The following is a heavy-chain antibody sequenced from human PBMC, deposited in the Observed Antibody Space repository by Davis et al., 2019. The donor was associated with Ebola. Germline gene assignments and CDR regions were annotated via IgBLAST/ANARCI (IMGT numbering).Heavy chain of an antibody. CDR2: IYHSGST. V-gene: IGHV4-38-2*02. CDR3: ARGPDWFDP. Sequence: MPSETLSLTCTVSGYSISSGYYWGWIRQPPGKGLEWIGSIYHSGSTNYNPSLKSRVTISVDTSKNQLKVSSVTAADTAVYYCARGPDWFDPWGQGTLVTVSS. CDR1: GYSISSGYY. J-gene: IGHJ5*02.